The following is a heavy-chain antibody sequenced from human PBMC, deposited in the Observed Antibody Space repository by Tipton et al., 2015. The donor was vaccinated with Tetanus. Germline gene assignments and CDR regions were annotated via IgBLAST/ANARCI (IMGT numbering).Heavy chain of an antibody. CDR3: ARVVSSGWYYDEAEYFQH. D-gene: IGHD6-19*01. CDR1: GGSISSYY. CDR2: IYYSGST. J-gene: IGHJ1*01. V-gene: IGHV4-59*01. Sequence: LRLSCTVSGGSISSYYWSWIRQPPGKGLEWIGYIYYSGSTNYNPSLKSRVTISVDTSKNQFSLKLSSVTAADTAVYYCARVVSSGWYYDEAEYFQHWGQGTLVTVSS.